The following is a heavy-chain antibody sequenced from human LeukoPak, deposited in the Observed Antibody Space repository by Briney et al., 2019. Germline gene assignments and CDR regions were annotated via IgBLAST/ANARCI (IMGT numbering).Heavy chain of an antibody. J-gene: IGHJ4*02. CDR2: INHSGST. CDR1: GGSFSGYY. D-gene: IGHD3-10*01. CDR3: ARTGYYGSGSYYIKNDY. Sequence: SETLSLTCAVSGGSFSGYYWTWIRQPPGKGLEWIGEINHSGSTNYNPSLKSRVTISVDTSKNQFSLKLSSVTAADTAVYYCARTGYYGSGSYYIKNDYWGQGTLVTVSS. V-gene: IGHV4-34*01.